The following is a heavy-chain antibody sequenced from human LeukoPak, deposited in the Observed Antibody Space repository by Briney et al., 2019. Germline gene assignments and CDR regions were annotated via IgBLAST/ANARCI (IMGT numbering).Heavy chain of an antibody. D-gene: IGHD5/OR15-5a*01. CDR1: GGSFNGYY. CDR3: ARGRSLRPYYFYYYFDV. CDR2: INRSGST. J-gene: IGHJ6*03. V-gene: IGHV4-34*01. Sequence: SETLSLTCAVYGGSFNGYYWTWIRQPPGKGLEWIGEINRSGSTNYNTSIKSRVSISVDTSKHQFFLNVSSVTAADTAVYYCARGRSLRPYYFYYYFDVWGNETPVTVS.